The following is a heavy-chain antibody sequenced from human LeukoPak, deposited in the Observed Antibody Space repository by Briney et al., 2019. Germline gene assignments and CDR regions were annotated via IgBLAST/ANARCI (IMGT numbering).Heavy chain of an antibody. D-gene: IGHD3-16*02. CDR2: IIPIFGTA. V-gene: IGHV1-69*13. CDR3: AREPRRIVYYGKDV. J-gene: IGHJ6*02. CDR1: GYTFTSYY. Sequence: GASVKVSCKASGYTFTSYYMHWVRQAPGQGLEWMGGIIPIFGTANYAQKFQGRVTITADESTSTAYMELSSLRSEDTAVYYCAREPRRIVYYGKDVWGQGTTVTVSS.